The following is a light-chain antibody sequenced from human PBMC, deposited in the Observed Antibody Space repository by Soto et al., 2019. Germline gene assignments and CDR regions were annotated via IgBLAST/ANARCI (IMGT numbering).Light chain of an antibody. V-gene: IGKV1-16*02. Sequence: IQMPQSPPSLSASVGDRVTITCRASQGISNFLGWIEQKPGKAPKSLIFGASSLQSGVPSKFSGSVSYTDFTLTITSLQPEDLATYYSVQYHSYPPSFGQGTKVEIK. CDR3: VQYHSYPPS. CDR2: GAS. J-gene: IGKJ1*01. CDR1: QGISNF.